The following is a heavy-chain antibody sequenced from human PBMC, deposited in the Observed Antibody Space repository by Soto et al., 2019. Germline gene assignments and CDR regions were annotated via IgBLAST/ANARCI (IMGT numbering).Heavy chain of an antibody. V-gene: IGHV4-30-2*01. CDR3: ARATFFRNGYYDATDYYFFAY. J-gene: IGHJ4*02. CDR2: SPXSGGP. D-gene: IGHD3-22*01. CDR1: GGSISSGGFS. Sequence: SETMSLTRAVSGGSISSGGFSRTWIRQPPWQGRQFIGYSPXSGGPYHNHYLESRVTIPVDRSKNQFSLRPSSVTAADRAVYYCARATFFRNGYYDATDYYFFAYWGQGTLVTVSS.